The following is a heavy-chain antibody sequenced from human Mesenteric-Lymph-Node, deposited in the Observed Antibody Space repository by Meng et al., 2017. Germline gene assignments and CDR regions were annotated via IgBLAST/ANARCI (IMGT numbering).Heavy chain of an antibody. J-gene: IGHJ5*02. CDR3: ARDEYSSGQRGNWFDP. V-gene: IGHV3-13*01. D-gene: IGHD3-22*01. CDR1: GFTFSSYD. CDR2: IGTAGDT. Sequence: GESLKISCAASGFTFSSYDMHWVRQATGKGLEWVSAIGTAGDTYYPGSVKGRFTVSRDNAKNTLYLQMNSLRAEDTAVYYCARDEYSSGQRGNWFDPWGQGTLVTVSS.